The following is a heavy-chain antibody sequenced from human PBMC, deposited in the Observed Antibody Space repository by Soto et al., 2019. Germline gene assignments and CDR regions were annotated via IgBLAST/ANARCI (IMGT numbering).Heavy chain of an antibody. CDR2: FDPEDGET. J-gene: IGHJ4*02. V-gene: IGHV1-24*01. CDR3: STALGYCTNGVCYREYYFDY. CDR1: GYTLTELS. Sequence: ASVKVSCKVSGYTLTELSMHWVRQAPGKGLEWMGGFDPEDGETIYAQKFQGRVTMTEDTSTDTAYMELSSLRSEDTAVYYCSTALGYCTNGVCYREYYFDYWGQGTLVTVSS. D-gene: IGHD2-8*01.